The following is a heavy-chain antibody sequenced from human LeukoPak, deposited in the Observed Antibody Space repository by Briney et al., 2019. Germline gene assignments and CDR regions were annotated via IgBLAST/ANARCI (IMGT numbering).Heavy chain of an antibody. CDR3: TRRYNYDSSGYYYVRDAFGI. D-gene: IGHD3-22*01. J-gene: IGHJ3*02. V-gene: IGHV3-49*04. CDR1: GFTFGDYV. CDR2: IRSKAYGGTT. Sequence: KPGGSLRLSRTASGFTFGDYVMSWVRQAPGKGLEWVGFIRSKAYGGTTKNAASVKGRFTISRDDSRSIAYLQMNSLKTEDTAVYYCTRRYNYDSSGYYYVRDAFGIWGQGTMVTVSS.